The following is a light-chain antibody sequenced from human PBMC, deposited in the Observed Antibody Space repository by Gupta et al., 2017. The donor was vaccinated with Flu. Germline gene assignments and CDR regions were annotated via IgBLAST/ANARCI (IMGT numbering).Light chain of an antibody. J-gene: IGKJ2*01. CDR1: QSVLHSTNNKNY. V-gene: IGKV4-1*01. CDR3: QQSDCTPYT. CDR2: WAP. Sequence: SLGERATINCKSSQSVLHSTNNKNYLAWYQQKPGQPPKLLIFWAPTRESGVPDRFSGSGSGTDFTLTISSLQAEDVAVYYCQQSDCTPYTFGQGTKVEIK.